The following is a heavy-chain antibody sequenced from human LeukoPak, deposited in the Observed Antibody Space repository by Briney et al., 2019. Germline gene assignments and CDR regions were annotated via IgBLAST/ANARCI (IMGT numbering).Heavy chain of an antibody. CDR3: ARGDSGWYLGLGFDY. CDR2: IYSSGST. J-gene: IGHJ4*02. Sequence: PSETLSLTCTVSGGSISSGGYYWGWIRQPPGKGLEWIGSIYSSGSTFYNPSLKSRVTISVDTSKNQVSLKLRSVTAADTAVYYCARGDSGWYLGLGFDYWGQGTLVTVSS. CDR1: GGSISSGGYY. V-gene: IGHV4-39*07. D-gene: IGHD6-19*01.